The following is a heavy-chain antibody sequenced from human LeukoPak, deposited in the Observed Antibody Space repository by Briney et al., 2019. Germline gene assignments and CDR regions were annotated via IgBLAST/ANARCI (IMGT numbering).Heavy chain of an antibody. V-gene: IGHV3-48*04. Sequence: PGGSLRLSCAASGFTFSSYSMNWVRQAPGKGLEWVSYISSSSSTIYYADSVKGRFTISRDNAKNSLYLQMNSLRAEDTAVYYCARLPAAGTREDPRGAFDIWGQGTMVTVSS. CDR2: ISSSSSTI. D-gene: IGHD6-13*01. J-gene: IGHJ3*02. CDR1: GFTFSSYS. CDR3: ARLPAAGTREDPRGAFDI.